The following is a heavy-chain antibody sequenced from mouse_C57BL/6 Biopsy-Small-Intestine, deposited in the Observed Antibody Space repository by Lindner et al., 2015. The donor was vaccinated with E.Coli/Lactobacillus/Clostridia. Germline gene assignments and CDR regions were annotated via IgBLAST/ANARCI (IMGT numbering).Heavy chain of an antibody. D-gene: IGHD2-3*01. CDR3: ARRGDDYYSYAMDY. J-gene: IGHJ4*01. CDR1: GYSFTGYY. CDR2: INPSTGGT. V-gene: IGHV1-42*01. Sequence: VQLQESGPELVKPGASVKISCKASGYSFTGYYMNWVKQSPEKSLEWIGEINPSTGGTIYNQKFKGKATLTVDKSSSTAYMELRSLTSEDTAVYYCARRGDDYYSYAMDYWGQGTSVTVSS.